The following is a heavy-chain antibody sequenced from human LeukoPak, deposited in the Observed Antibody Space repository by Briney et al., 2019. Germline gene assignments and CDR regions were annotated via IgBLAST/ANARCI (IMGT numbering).Heavy chain of an antibody. J-gene: IGHJ4*02. CDR1: GFTLSSYW. Sequence: GGSLRLSCAASGFTLSSYWMTWIRQAPGKGLGWVSNINQAGVEKYYVASWKGRFTISRDNAKTSLYLQMNSMRAEDTAVYYCARDTGGGYSCYDCWGQGTLVTVSS. V-gene: IGHV3-7*01. CDR2: INQAGVEK. D-gene: IGHD5-18*01. CDR3: ARDTGGGYSCYDC.